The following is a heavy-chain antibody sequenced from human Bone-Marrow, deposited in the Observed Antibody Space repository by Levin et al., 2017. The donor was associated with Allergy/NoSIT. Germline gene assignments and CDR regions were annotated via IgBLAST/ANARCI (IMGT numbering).Heavy chain of an antibody. CDR3: AEDRAAAVDFYYYMDL. CDR1: GFTFSDYG. CDR2: ISYDGNNK. V-gene: IGHV3-30*18. D-gene: IGHD6-13*01. Sequence: GGSLRLSCAASGFTFSDYGMHWVRQAPGKGLEWVAVISYDGNNKDYADSVKGRFTISRGNSENTLYLEMISLRTEDTAVYYCAEDRAAAVDFYYYMDLWGKGTTVIVSS. J-gene: IGHJ6*03.